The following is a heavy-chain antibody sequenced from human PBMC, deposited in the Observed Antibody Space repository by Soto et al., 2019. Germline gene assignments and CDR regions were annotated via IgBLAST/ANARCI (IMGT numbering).Heavy chain of an antibody. CDR3: ARNSGYDSEDDY. CDR1: GGSISSGGYY. D-gene: IGHD5-12*01. Sequence: PSDTLSLTCTVSGGSISSGGYYWSCIRQHPGKGLEWIGYIYYSVSTYYNPSLKSRVTISVDTSKNQFSLKLSSVTAADTAVYYCARNSGYDSEDDYWGQGTLVTVSS. J-gene: IGHJ4*02. V-gene: IGHV4-31*03. CDR2: IYYSVST.